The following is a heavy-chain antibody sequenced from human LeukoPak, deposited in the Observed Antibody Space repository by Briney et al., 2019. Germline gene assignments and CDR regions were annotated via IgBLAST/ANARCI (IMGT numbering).Heavy chain of an antibody. D-gene: IGHD6-19*01. CDR1: GFTFSSYA. CDR3: AKSATVAGYAEYFQH. CDR2: ISGSGGST. J-gene: IGHJ1*01. V-gene: IGHV3-23*01. Sequence: GGSLRLPCAASGFTFSSYAMSWVRQAPGKGLEWVSAISGSGGSTYYADSVEGRFTISRDNSKNTLYLQMNSLRAEDTAVYYCAKSATVAGYAEYFQHWGQGTLATVSS.